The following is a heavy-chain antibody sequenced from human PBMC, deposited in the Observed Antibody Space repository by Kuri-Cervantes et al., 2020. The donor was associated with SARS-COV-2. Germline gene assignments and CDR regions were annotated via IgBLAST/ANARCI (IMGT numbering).Heavy chain of an antibody. D-gene: IGHD3-16*01. Sequence: GGSLRLSCAASGFTFSGHWIHWVRQAPGKGLVWVSRINPDGSYTNNADSVKGRFTLSRDNAKNMLFLQMNSLRAEDTAVYYCARSGYDYVWGSSYYYYGMDVWGQGTTVTGSS. CDR1: GFTFSGHW. CDR2: INPDGSYT. V-gene: IGHV3-74*01. J-gene: IGHJ6*01. CDR3: ARSGYDYVWGSSYYYYGMDV.